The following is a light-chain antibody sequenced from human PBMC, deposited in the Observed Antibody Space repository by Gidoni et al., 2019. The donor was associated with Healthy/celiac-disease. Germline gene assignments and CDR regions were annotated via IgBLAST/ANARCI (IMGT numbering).Light chain of an antibody. V-gene: IGKV3-11*01. CDR3: QQRSNWPIT. CDR2: DAS. J-gene: IGKJ5*01. CDR1: QSVSSY. Sequence: EIVLTQSPATLALSPGERATLSCRASQSVSSYLAWYQQKPGQAPRLLIYDASNSATGIPARFSGSGSGTYFTLTISSLEPEDFAVYYCQQRSNWPITFGQGTRLEIK.